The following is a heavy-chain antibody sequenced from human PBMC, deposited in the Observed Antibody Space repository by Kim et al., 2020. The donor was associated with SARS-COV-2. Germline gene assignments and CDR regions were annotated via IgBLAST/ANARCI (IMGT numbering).Heavy chain of an antibody. V-gene: IGHV3-30*18. Sequence: GGSLRLSCAASGFTFSSYGMHWVRQAPGKGLEWVAVISYDGSNKYYADSVKGRFTISRDNSKNTLYLQMNSLRAEDTAVYYCAKVGGKRGQQLGLYFDYWGQGTLVTVSS. CDR2: ISYDGSNK. D-gene: IGHD6-13*01. J-gene: IGHJ4*02. CDR1: GFTFSSYG. CDR3: AKVGGKRGQQLGLYFDY.